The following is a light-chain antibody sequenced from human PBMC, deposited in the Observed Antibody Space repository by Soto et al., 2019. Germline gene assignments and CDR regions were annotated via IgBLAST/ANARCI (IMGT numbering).Light chain of an antibody. CDR1: ISYIGGYNY. J-gene: IGLJ1*01. V-gene: IGLV2-11*01. Sequence: PALTHPAYGSGSPGQPITISCIGTISYIGGYNYVSWYQQHPGKAPKLIIYGVTQRPPGVPDRFSGSKSGNTASLSISGLQAEDEADYYCCSHAARETFVFGTGTKGNVL. CDR3: CSHAARETFV. CDR2: GVT.